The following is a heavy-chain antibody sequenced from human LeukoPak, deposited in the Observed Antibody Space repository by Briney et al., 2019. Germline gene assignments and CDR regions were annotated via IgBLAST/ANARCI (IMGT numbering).Heavy chain of an antibody. CDR1: RDTFIVSY. CDR3: ARDRWVWIATYYYYYYMDV. V-gene: IGHV1-18*04. CDR2: ISAYNGNT. D-gene: IGHD3-10*01. J-gene: IGHJ6*03. Sequence: EASVKVSCKTSRDTFIVSYMHWVRQAPGQGLEWMGWISAYNGNTNYAQKLQGRVTMTTDTSTSTAYMELRSLRSDDTAVYYCARDRWVWIATYYYYYYMDVWGKGTTVTVSS.